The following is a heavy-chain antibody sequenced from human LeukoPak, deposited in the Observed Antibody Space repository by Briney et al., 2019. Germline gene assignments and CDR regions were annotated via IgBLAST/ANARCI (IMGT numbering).Heavy chain of an antibody. CDR1: GFTFSSYA. CDR3: AKGRGFKYCTNGVCSTFDY. D-gene: IGHD2-8*01. Sequence: GGSLRLSCAASGFTFSSYAMSWVRQAPGKGLEWVSAISGSGGSTYYADSVKGRFTISRDNSKNTLYLQMNSLRAEDTAVYYCAKGRGFKYCTNGVCSTFDYWGQGTLVTVFS. J-gene: IGHJ4*02. V-gene: IGHV3-23*01. CDR2: ISGSGGST.